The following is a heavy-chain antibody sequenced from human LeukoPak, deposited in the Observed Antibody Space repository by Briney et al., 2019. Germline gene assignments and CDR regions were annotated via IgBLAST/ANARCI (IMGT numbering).Heavy chain of an antibody. V-gene: IGHV4-4*07. CDR1: GGSISSYY. J-gene: IGHJ4*02. CDR2: IYTSGST. CDR3: ARLPRFSLEAAGNGYFDS. D-gene: IGHD6-25*01. Sequence: PSETLSLTCTVSGGSISSYYWSWIRQPAGKGLEWIGRIYTSGSTNYNPSLKSRVTISVDSSKNQFSLKVNSVTAADTGFYYCARLPRFSLEAAGNGYFDSWGQGTRVTVSS.